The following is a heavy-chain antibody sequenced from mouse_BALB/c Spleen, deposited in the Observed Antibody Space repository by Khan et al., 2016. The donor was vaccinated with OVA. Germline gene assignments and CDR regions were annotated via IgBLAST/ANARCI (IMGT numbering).Heavy chain of an antibody. Sequence: QVQLKQSGAELVRPGVSVKISCKGSGYTFTDFTLHWVKQSHAMSLEWIGVISTYYGDATYNQRFKDKATMTVDKSSSTAYMELARLTSADSALFCCTRGGGGNRFAYWGQGTLVTVSA. J-gene: IGHJ3*01. V-gene: IGHV1S137*01. CDR2: ISTYYGDA. CDR1: GYTFTDFT. CDR3: TRGGGGNRFAY.